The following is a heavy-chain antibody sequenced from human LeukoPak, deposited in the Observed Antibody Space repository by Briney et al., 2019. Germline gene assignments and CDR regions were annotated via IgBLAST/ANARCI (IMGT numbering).Heavy chain of an antibody. CDR1: RLTFSTYS. J-gene: IGHJ4*02. Sequence: PGGSLRLSCAASRLTFSTYSMNWVRQAPGKGLEWVSYISYTGSTIYYADSVKGRFTISRDNAENSLYLQMNTLRAEDTAVYYCARGGAYFPPYYFDYWGQGTLVTVSP. V-gene: IGHV3-48*01. CDR3: ARGGAYFPPYYFDY. D-gene: IGHD2/OR15-2a*01. CDR2: ISYTGSTI.